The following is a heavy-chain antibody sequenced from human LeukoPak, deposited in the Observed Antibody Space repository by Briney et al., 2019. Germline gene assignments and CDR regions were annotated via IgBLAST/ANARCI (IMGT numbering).Heavy chain of an antibody. CDR1: GFTFSNYG. CDR3: GKRQTSWELEY. Sequence: PGRSLRLSCAASGFTFSNYGMHWVRQAPGKGLEWVAVIWSGGTDKYYAGSVKGRFTVSRDNSKNTLYLQMNSLRAEDTAVYYCGKRQTSWELEYWGQGTLVTVSS. J-gene: IGHJ4*02. D-gene: IGHD1-26*01. V-gene: IGHV3-30*18. CDR2: IWSGGTDK.